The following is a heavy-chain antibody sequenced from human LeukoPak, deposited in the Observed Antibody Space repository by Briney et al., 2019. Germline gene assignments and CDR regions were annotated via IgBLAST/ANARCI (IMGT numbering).Heavy chain of an antibody. CDR3: ATAQRLGWELLRPFDY. CDR1: GYTLTELS. V-gene: IGHV1-24*01. Sequence: ASVKVSCKVSGYTLTELSMHWVRQAPGKGHEWMGGFDPEDGETIYAQKFQGRVTMTEDTSADTAYMELSSLRSEDTAVCYCATAQRLGWELLRPFDYWGQGTLVTVSS. CDR2: FDPEDGET. D-gene: IGHD1-26*01. J-gene: IGHJ4*02.